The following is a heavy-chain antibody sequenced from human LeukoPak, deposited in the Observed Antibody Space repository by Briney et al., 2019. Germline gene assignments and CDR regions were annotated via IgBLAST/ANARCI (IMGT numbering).Heavy chain of an antibody. CDR2: ISSSSSYI. CDR3: AREMYYYDSSFFDY. D-gene: IGHD3-22*01. J-gene: IGHJ4*02. Sequence: GRSLRLSCAASGFTFSSYSMNWVRQAPGKGLEWVSSISSSSSYIYYADSVKGRFTISRDNAKNSLYLQMNSLRAEDTAVYYCAREMYYYDSSFFDYWGQGTLVTVSS. V-gene: IGHV3-21*01. CDR1: GFTFSSYS.